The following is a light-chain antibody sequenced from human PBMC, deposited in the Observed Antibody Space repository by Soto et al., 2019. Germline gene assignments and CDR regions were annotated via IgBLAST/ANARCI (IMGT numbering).Light chain of an antibody. CDR2: DVS. CDR1: SSDVGGYNY. V-gene: IGLV2-14*03. Sequence: QSALTQPASVSGSPGQSIAISCTGTSSDVGGYNYVSWYQQHPGKAPKLIIYDVSNRPSGVSDRFSGSKSVHTASLTISGLQAEDEDYYNCSSYTSSSTLVFGGGTKLTVL. CDR3: SSYTSSSTLV. J-gene: IGLJ2*01.